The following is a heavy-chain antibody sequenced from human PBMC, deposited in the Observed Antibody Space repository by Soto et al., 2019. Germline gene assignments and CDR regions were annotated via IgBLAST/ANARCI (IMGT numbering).Heavy chain of an antibody. J-gene: IGHJ5*02. CDR3: ARNLHRHVATAMVKRWFDP. CDR2: IIPIFGTA. D-gene: IGHD5-18*01. CDR1: GGTFSSYG. V-gene: IGHV1-69*13. Sequence: GASVKVSCKASGGTFSSYGISWVRQAPGQGLEWMGGIIPIFGTANYAQKFQGRVTINADESTSTAYMELSSLRSEDTAVYYCARNLHRHVATAMVKRWFDPWGQGTLVTVPQ.